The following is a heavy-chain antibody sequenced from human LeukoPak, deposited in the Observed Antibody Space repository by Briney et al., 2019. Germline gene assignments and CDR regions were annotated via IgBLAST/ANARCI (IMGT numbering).Heavy chain of an antibody. J-gene: IGHJ4*02. CDR2: IYYSGST. Sequence: SETLSLTCTVSGGYISSSSYYWGWIRQPPGKGLEWIGSIYYSGSTYYNPSLKSRVTISVDTSKNQFSLKLSSVTAADTAVYYCAREVRPPYYYDSSGYYYFDYWGQGTLVTVSS. D-gene: IGHD3-22*01. V-gene: IGHV4-39*07. CDR1: GGYISSSSYY. CDR3: AREVRPPYYYDSSGYYYFDY.